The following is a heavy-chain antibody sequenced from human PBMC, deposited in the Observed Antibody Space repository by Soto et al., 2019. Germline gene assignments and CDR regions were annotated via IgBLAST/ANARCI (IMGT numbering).Heavy chain of an antibody. CDR2: ILYDGSKK. CDR3: AKGDGRNYVDY. Sequence: GGSLRLSCAASGFTFNIYGMHWVRQAPGKGLEWVALILYDGSKKYYTDSVKGRFTISRDDSKNTLYLQMNSLTAEDTAVYYCAKGDGRNYVDYWGQGTMVTVSS. V-gene: IGHV3-30*18. CDR1: GFTFNIYG. J-gene: IGHJ4*02.